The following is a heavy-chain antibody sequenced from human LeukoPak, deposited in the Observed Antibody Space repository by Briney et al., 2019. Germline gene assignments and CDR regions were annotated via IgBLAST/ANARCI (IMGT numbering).Heavy chain of an antibody. D-gene: IGHD3-22*01. CDR3: ARDEYYYDSSGYYLPGGLHY. CDR2: TSSSDAGT. CDR1: GFTLNNYA. V-gene: IGHV3-23*01. J-gene: IGHJ4*02. Sequence: GGSLRLSCAASGFTLNNYAMSWVRQAPGKGLEWVSATSSSDAGTYHADSVRGRFTISRDNSKNTLYLQMNSLRAEDTAVYYCARDEYYYDSSGYYLPGGLHYWGQGTLVTVSS.